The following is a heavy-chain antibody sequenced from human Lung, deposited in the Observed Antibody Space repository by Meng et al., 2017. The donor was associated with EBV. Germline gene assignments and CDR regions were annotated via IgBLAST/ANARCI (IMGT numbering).Heavy chain of an antibody. Sequence: QVQLQGSGPGLVKPSQTLSLTCTVSGGSIRFGDYYWSWIRQPPGKGLEWIGYIYDSGSTSYNPSLMSRVTISVDTSRNQFSLKLTSVTAADTAVYYCAREYSSSSGLPGPWGQGTLVTVSS. CDR2: IYDSGST. CDR1: GGSIRFGDYY. J-gene: IGHJ5*02. V-gene: IGHV4-30-4*08. D-gene: IGHD6-6*01. CDR3: AREYSSSSGLPGP.